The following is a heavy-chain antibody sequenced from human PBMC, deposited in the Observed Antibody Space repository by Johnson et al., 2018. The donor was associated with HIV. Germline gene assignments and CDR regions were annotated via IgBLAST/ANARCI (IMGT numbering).Heavy chain of an antibody. CDR1: GFTFSSYA. J-gene: IGHJ3*02. Sequence: QMQLVESGGGVVQPGRSLRLSCAASGFTFSSYAMHWVRQAPGKGLEWVAVISYDGSNKYYADSVKGRFTISRDNAKNSLYLQMNSLRAEDTAVYYCARSYYYDSSGFRPGAFDIWGQGTMVTVSS. CDR2: ISYDGSNK. V-gene: IGHV3-30-3*01. CDR3: ARSYYYDSSGFRPGAFDI. D-gene: IGHD3-22*01.